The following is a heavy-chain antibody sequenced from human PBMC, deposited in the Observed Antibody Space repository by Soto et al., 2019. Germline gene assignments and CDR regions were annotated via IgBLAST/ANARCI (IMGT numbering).Heavy chain of an antibody. J-gene: IGHJ1*01. Sequence: HVQLVESGGGGVQPGRSLRLSCAAAGFTFSSYGMHWVRQAPGKGLEWVAIISYDGSNKYYADSVKGRFTIYRDNSKNTLYMQMNSLRAEHTAVYGCAKDTPAFCGGECYSAEYFQHWGQGTLVTVSS. CDR2: ISYDGSNK. V-gene: IGHV3-30*18. CDR1: GFTFSSYG. D-gene: IGHD2-21*01. CDR3: AKDTPAFCGGECYSAEYFQH.